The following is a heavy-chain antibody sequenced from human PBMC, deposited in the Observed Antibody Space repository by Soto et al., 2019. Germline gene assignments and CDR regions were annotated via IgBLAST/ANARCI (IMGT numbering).Heavy chain of an antibody. D-gene: IGHD3-22*01. J-gene: IGHJ4*02. CDR1: GCTFSSYA. CDR3: AKEMTSGYYLFDY. Sequence: EVQLLQAGGGLVQPGGSLRLSCAASGCTFSSYAMSWVRQAPGKGLEWVSTTSGTGGSTYYPDSVKGRFTIFRDNFKSTVYLQMNSLRAEDAAVDYCAKEMTSGYYLFDYWVEGTLVTVSS. V-gene: IGHV3-23*01. CDR2: TSGTGGST.